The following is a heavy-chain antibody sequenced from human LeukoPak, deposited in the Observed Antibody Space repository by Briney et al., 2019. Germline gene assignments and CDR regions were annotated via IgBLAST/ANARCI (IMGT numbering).Heavy chain of an antibody. CDR3: ARDPDYDSSRGAFDY. CDR2: IYTSGST. Sequence: SETLSLTCTVSGGSISSGSYYWSWIRQPAGKGLEWIGRIYTSGSTNYNPSLKSRVTISVATSKTQFSLKLSSVTAADPAVYYCARDPDYDSSRGAFDYWGQGTLVTVSS. D-gene: IGHD3-22*01. J-gene: IGHJ4*02. CDR1: GGSISSGSYY. V-gene: IGHV4-61*02.